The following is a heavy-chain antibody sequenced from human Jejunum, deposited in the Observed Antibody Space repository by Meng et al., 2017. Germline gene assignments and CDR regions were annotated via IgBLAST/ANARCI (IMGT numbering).Heavy chain of an antibody. CDR2: LRYDASNQ. CDR1: GFSLTTCA. D-gene: IGHD3/OR15-3a*01. Sequence: QVGVVSRGGGGVQTATCACLSCAASGFSLTTCALDRARQGQGMGLMWVAVLRYDASNQYYRDSVNSRYSNDTHHPKNTRLLQMDSPRAEDAAVYYCERTSGTDWYFDLWGRGTLVTVSS. CDR3: ERTSGTDWYFDL. V-gene: IGHV3-33*01. J-gene: IGHJ2*01.